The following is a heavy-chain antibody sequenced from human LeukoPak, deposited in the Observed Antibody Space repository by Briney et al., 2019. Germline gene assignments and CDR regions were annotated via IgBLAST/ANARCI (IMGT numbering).Heavy chain of an antibody. CDR3: ARANGDQRSNAFDI. D-gene: IGHD4-17*01. CDR1: GYTFTGYY. CDR2: INPNSGGT. J-gene: IGHJ3*02. Sequence: ASVKVSCKASGYTFTGYYMHWVRQAPGQGLEWMGRINPNSGGTNYAQKFQGRVTMTRDTSISTAYMELSRLRSDDTAVYYGARANGDQRSNAFDIWGQGTMVTVSS. V-gene: IGHV1-2*06.